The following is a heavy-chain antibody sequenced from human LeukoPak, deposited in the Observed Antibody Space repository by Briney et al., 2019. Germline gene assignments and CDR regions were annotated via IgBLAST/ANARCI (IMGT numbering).Heavy chain of an antibody. Sequence: GGSLRLSCAASGFTFSSYSMNWVRQAPGKGLEWVSSISSGSSYIYYADSVKGRFTISRDNSKNTVYLQMNSPRAEDTAVYYCARVGGDVLSGHRTGYYYAMDVWGQGTTVTVSS. V-gene: IGHV3-21*01. J-gene: IGHJ6*02. CDR1: GFTFSSYS. CDR2: ISSGSSYI. D-gene: IGHD3-3*01. CDR3: ARVGGDVLSGHRTGYYYAMDV.